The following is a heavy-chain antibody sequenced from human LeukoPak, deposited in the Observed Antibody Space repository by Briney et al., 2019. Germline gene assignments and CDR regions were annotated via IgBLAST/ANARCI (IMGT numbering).Heavy chain of an antibody. V-gene: IGHV4-59*01. CDR2: IHYSGRA. Sequence: SETLSLTCSVSGSSISGYYWTWVRQPPGKGLEWIGQIHYSGRADYNPSLKSRITMSVDTSRNQISLKLSSVTAADTAIYYCVRFGVNYDMDVWGQGTTVTVFS. CDR1: GSSISGYY. J-gene: IGHJ6*02. CDR3: VRFGVNYDMDV. D-gene: IGHD3-16*01.